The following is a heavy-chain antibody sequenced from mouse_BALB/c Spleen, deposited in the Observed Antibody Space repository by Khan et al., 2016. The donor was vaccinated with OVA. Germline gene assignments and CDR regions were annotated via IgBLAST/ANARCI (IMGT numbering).Heavy chain of an antibody. D-gene: IGHD2-1*01. V-gene: IGHV1-7*01. CDR1: GYTFTSYW. CDR2: INPCTGYT. Sequence: VQLQESGAELAKPGASVKMSCKASGYTFTSYWMHWVKQRPGQGLEWIGYINPCTGYTEYNQNFKEKATLTADNSSSTAYMQLSSLTSADSAVFYCARRGRYGIFAFWGQGTLVTVSA. J-gene: IGHJ3*01. CDR3: ARRGRYGIFAF.